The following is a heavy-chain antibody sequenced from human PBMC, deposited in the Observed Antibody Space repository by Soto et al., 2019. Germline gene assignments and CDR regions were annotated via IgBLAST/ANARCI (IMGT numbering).Heavy chain of an antibody. CDR3: AIEGGQGRYGP. V-gene: IGHV1-69*13. D-gene: IGHD2-15*01. CDR1: GGAFSNFV. J-gene: IGHJ5*02. Sequence: SVKVSCKASGGAFSNFVISWVRQAPGQGLEWVGWIIPMFGIVHYAQKFQGRVAITADESTSTAYMELSSLSSEDTAVDYCAIEGGQGRYGPWGQGSLVTVSS. CDR2: IIPMFGIV.